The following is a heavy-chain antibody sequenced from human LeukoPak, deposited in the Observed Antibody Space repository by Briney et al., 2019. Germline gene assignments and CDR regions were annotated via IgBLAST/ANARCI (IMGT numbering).Heavy chain of an antibody. Sequence: GGSQRLSCAASGFTFSRYWMSWVRQAPGKGPEWVAKIKPDGSVKYFVDSVKGRFTISRDNAKNSLYLQMHSLRVEDTGVYYCAREVIMVRGVTLDFWGQGSLVTVSS. J-gene: IGHJ4*02. V-gene: IGHV3-7*01. D-gene: IGHD3-10*01. CDR1: GFTFSRYW. CDR2: IKPDGSVK. CDR3: AREVIMVRGVTLDF.